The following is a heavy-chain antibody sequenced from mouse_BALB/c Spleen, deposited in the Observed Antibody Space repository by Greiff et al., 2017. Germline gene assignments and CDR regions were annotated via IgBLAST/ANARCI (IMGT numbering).Heavy chain of an antibody. CDR2: ISYDGSN. CDR3: ARRVATDYFDY. V-gene: IGHV3-6*02. Sequence: EVQLVESGPGLVKPSQSLSLTCSVTGYSITSGYYWNWIRQFPGNKLEWMGYISYDGSNNYNPSLKNRISITRDTSKNQFFLKLNSVTTEDTATYYCARRVATDYFDYRGQGTTLTVSS. J-gene: IGHJ2*01. CDR1: GYSITSGYY. D-gene: IGHD1-1*01.